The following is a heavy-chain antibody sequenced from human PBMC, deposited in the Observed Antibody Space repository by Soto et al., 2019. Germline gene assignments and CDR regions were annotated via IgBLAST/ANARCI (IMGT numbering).Heavy chain of an antibody. CDR3: ARGDTLLWFGESNTLLDY. D-gene: IGHD3-10*01. CDR1: GYTFTSYA. V-gene: IGHV1-3*01. CDR2: INAGNGNT. Sequence: ASVKVSCKASGYTFTSYAMHWVRQAPGQRLEWMGWINAGNGNTKYSQKFQGRVTITRDTSASTAYMELSSLRSEDTAVYYCARGDTLLWFGESNTLLDYWGQGTLVTVSS. J-gene: IGHJ4*02.